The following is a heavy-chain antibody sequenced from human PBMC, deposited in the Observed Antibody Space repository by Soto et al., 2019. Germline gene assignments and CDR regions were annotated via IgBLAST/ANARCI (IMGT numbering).Heavy chain of an antibody. D-gene: IGHD4-4*01. Sequence: PXGPLLLACVASGFTFKAYAMGWVRQAPGKGLEWVSIITATNGNTYYADSVRGRFTISRDNSRNSLFLQMNGLRPEDSALYYCAKDEGTSSTVFDYWGQGTLVTVSS. CDR1: GFTFKAYA. CDR3: AKDEGTSSTVFDY. CDR2: ITATNGNT. J-gene: IGHJ4*02. V-gene: IGHV3-23*01.